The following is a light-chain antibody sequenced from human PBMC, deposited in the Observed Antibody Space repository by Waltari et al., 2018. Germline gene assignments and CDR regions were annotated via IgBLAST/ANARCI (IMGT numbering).Light chain of an antibody. CDR1: PGPVASGHY. Sequence: QTVVTQEPSLTVSPGGTVTPTCTSSPGPVASGHYPSWFQQMPGQAPRALIFRSTIKYSWTPAQFSGARPGGKAALTRSSVQPEDESDYYCLLHVVGDQLVFGGGTRLTVL. CDR3: LLHVVGDQLV. J-gene: IGLJ3*02. V-gene: IGLV7-43*01. CDR2: RST.